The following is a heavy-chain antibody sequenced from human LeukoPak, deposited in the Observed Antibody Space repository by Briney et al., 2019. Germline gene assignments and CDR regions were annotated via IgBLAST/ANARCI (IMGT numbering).Heavy chain of an antibody. CDR1: GGTFSSYA. V-gene: IGHV1-69*04. Sequence: SVKVSCKASGGTFSSYAISWVRQAPGQGLEWMGRIIPILGIANYAQKFQGRVTITADKSTSTAYMELSSLRSEDTAVYYCAREVVTANSAAAFDIWGQGTMVTVSS. CDR3: AREVVTANSAAAFDI. J-gene: IGHJ3*02. CDR2: IIPILGIA. D-gene: IGHD2-21*02.